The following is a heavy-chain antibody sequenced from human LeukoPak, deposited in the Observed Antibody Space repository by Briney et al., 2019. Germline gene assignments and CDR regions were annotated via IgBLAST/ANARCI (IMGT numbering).Heavy chain of an antibody. D-gene: IGHD6-25*01. Sequence: SETLSLACTVSGVSITSYYWSWIRQPPGKGLEWIGYIYYSGSTNYNPSLKSRVTISVDTSKNQFSLKLSSVTAADTAVYYCARGSAHYYMDVWGKGTTVTISS. V-gene: IGHV4-59*01. CDR1: GVSITSYY. CDR3: ARGSAHYYMDV. CDR2: IYYSGST. J-gene: IGHJ6*03.